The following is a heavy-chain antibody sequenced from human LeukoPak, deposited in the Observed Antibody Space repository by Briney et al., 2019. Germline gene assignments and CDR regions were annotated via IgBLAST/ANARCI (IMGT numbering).Heavy chain of an antibody. D-gene: IGHD2-2*01. CDR1: GYTFTSYG. J-gene: IGHJ6*02. Sequence: AASVKVSCKASGYTFTSYGISWVRQAPGQGLEWMGWISAYNGNTNYAQKLQGRVTMTTDTSTSTAYMELRSLRSDDTAVYYCARGGDIVVVHYYYGMDVWGQGTTVTVSS. CDR2: ISAYNGNT. V-gene: IGHV1-18*01. CDR3: ARGGDIVVVHYYYGMDV.